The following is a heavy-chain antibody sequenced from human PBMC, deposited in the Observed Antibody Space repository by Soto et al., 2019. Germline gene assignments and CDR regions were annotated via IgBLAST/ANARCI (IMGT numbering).Heavy chain of an antibody. CDR3: AKDEDPVNPYSRRKLGAFDI. CDR1: GFTFSSYA. J-gene: IGHJ3*02. CDR2: ISGSGGST. V-gene: IGHV3-23*01. D-gene: IGHD6-13*01. Sequence: RLSCAASGFTFSSYAMSWVRQAPGKGLEWVSAISGSGGSTYYADSVKGRFTISRDNSKNTLYLQMNSLRAEDTAVYYCAKDEDPVNPYSRRKLGAFDIWGQGTMVTVSS.